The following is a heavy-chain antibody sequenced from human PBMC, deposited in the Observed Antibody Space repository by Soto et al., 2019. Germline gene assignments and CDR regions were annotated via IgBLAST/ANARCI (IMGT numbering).Heavy chain of an antibody. V-gene: IGHV3-21*01. Sequence: KPGGSLRLSCSASGFTFSSYSMNWVRQAPGKGLEWVSSISSSSSYIYYADSVKGRFTISRDNAKNSLYLQMNSLRAEDTAVYYCARDWSSGWYIVSEYFQHWGQGTLVTVSS. D-gene: IGHD6-19*01. CDR1: GFTFSSYS. CDR2: ISSSSSYI. J-gene: IGHJ1*01. CDR3: ARDWSSGWYIVSEYFQH.